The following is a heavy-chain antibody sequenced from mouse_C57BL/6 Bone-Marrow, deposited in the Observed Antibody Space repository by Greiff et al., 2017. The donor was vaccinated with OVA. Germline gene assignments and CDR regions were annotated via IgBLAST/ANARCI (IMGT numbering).Heavy chain of an antibody. CDR1: GFTFTDYY. CDR2: IRNKANGYTT. J-gene: IGHJ1*03. V-gene: IGHV7-3*01. D-gene: IGHD1-1*01. Sequence: EVKVEESGGGLVQPGGSLSLSCAASGFTFTDYYMSWVRQPPGKALEWLGFIRNKANGYTTEYSASVKGRFTISRDNSQSILYLQMNALRAEDSATYYGARFITTGVGGYFDVWGTGTTVTVSS. CDR3: ARFITTGVGGYFDV.